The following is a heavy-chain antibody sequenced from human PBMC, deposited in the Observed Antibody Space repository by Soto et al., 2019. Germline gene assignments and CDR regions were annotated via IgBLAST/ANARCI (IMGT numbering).Heavy chain of an antibody. CDR3: ERDPILYCVGDCYSEVVGYPFDS. V-gene: IGHV1-69*01. CDR2: IIPIFGTA. CDR1: GGTFSSYA. J-gene: IGHJ3*02. D-gene: IGHD2-21*02. Sequence: QVQLVQSGAEVKKPGSSVKVSCKASGGTFSSYAISWVRQAPGQGLEWMGGIIPIFGTANYAQKFQGRVTITADESTNTAYMELSSLRRGDRPVFYCERDPILYCVGDCYSEVVGYPFDSGGQGKMVTRSP.